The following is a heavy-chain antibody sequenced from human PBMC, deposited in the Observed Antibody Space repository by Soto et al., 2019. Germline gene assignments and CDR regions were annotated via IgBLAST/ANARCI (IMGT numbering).Heavy chain of an antibody. CDR3: ARGDRGGFDL. CDR1: GFTFDYYW. V-gene: IGHV3-74*01. CDR2: VHSDGTTT. Sequence: EVQLVESGGGLVQPGESLRLSCAASGFTFDYYWMHWVRQAPGKGLVWVSRVHSDGTTTTYRDSVKGRFTIARDNARKTVSLQMSSLRAEDTAIYYCARGDRGGFDLWGHGTVVTVS. J-gene: IGHJ3*01. D-gene: IGHD3-16*01.